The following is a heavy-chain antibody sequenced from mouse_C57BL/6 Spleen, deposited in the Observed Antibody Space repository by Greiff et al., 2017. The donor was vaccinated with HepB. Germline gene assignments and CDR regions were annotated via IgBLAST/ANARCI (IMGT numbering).Heavy chain of an antibody. J-gene: IGHJ3*01. CDR1: GYTFTSYG. CDR2: IYPRSGNT. CDR3: ASGDILYYDGTNLAWFAY. D-gene: IGHD1-1*01. Sequence: QVQLQQSGAELARPGASVKLSCKASGYTFTSYGISWVKQRTGQGLEWIGEIYPRSGNTYYNEKFKGKATLTADKSSSTAYMELRSLTSEDSAVYFCASGDILYYDGTNLAWFAYWGQGTLVTVAA. V-gene: IGHV1-81*01.